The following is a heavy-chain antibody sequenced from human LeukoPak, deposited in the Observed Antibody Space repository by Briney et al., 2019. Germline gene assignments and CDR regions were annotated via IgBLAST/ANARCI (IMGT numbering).Heavy chain of an antibody. Sequence: SETLSLTCAVYGGSFSGYYWSWIRQPPGKGLEWIGEINHSGSTNYNPSLKSRVTISVDTSKNQFSLKLSSVTAADTAVYYCARGNGGKNWFDPWGQGTLVTVSS. CDR3: ARGNGGKNWFDP. D-gene: IGHD3-16*01. CDR2: INHSGST. J-gene: IGHJ5*02. CDR1: GGSFSGYY. V-gene: IGHV4-34*01.